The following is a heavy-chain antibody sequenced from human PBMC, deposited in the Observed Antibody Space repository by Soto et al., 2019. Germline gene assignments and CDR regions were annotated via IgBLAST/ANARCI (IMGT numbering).Heavy chain of an antibody. V-gene: IGHV3-23*01. CDR1: GFSFSSYA. D-gene: IGHD1-26*01. J-gene: IGHJ4*02. Sequence: PGGSLRLSCTASGFSFSSYALSWVRQAPGKGLEWVSTISGSDGKTYYTDSVKGRFSISRDTSKTTLYLEMTSLRVEDTAVYYCARWSFLDYWGQGTRVTGSS. CDR2: ISGSDGKT. CDR3: ARWSFLDY.